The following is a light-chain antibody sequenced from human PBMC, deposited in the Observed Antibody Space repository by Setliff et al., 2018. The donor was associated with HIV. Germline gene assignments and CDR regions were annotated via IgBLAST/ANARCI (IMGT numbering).Light chain of an antibody. CDR3: SSYITNSTSDV. J-gene: IGLJ1*01. CDR1: SSDVGAYNY. Sequence: LAQPASVSGSPGQSITISCTGTSSDVGAYNYVSWYQQHPGKAPKLMIYEVSNRPSGVSNRFSGSKSGNTASLTISGLQAEDEADYYCSSYITNSTSDVFGTGTKGTV. V-gene: IGLV2-14*01. CDR2: EVS.